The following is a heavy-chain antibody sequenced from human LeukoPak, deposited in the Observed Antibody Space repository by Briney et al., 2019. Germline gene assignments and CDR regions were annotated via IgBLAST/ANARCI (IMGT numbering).Heavy chain of an antibody. CDR2: INTKTGAT. Sequence: ASVKVSCKPFGYKFTDNWIHWVRQAPGQGLEWMGWINTKTGATNIAQKFQGRVTMTRDTSISTAYIEVSRLTPDDTAVYYCARGVVACPNWGQGTLVTVSS. D-gene: IGHD2-15*01. J-gene: IGHJ4*02. CDR3: ARGVVACPN. V-gene: IGHV1-2*02. CDR1: GYKFTDNW.